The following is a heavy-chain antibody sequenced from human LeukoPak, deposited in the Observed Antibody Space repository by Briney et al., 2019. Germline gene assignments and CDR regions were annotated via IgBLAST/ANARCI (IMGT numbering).Heavy chain of an antibody. CDR1: GGSISSDY. CDR2: IHHSGST. V-gene: IGHV4-59*08. J-gene: IGHJ6*03. D-gene: IGHD4-17*01. Sequence: PSETLSLTCTVSGGSISSDYWTWIRQPPGKGLEWIGYIHHSGSTKYNPSLKSRVTISVDTSKNQFSLNLRSVTAADTAVYYRAKKGRTYTDYGGYYDYMDVWGKGTTVTVS. CDR3: AKKGRTYTDYGGYYDYMDV.